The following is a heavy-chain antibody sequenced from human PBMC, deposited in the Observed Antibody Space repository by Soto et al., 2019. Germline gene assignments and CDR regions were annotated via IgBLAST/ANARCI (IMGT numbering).Heavy chain of an antibody. CDR1: GFRFSDQY. D-gene: IGHD3-10*01. Sequence: QVQLVESGGGLVEPGGSLRLSCAASGFRFSDQYMTWIRQAPGKGLEWVSKISGGGTTIYYADSVNGRFTVSRDNAKKSLYLQLNSLRVEDTAVYYCASDPYYYASGFWGQGTLVTVSS. CDR3: ASDPYYYASGF. J-gene: IGHJ4*02. CDR2: ISGGGTTI. V-gene: IGHV3-11*01.